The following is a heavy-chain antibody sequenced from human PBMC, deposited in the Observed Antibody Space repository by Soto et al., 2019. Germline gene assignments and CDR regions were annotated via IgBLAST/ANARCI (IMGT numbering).Heavy chain of an antibody. CDR1: GFTFSSYG. Sequence: GGSLRLSCAASGFTFSSYGMHWVRQAPGKGLEWVAVIWYDGSNKYYADSVKGRFTISRDNSKNTLYLQMNSLRAEDTAVYYCARDREVGATVSPYFDYWGQGTLVTVSS. V-gene: IGHV3-33*01. J-gene: IGHJ4*02. D-gene: IGHD1-26*01. CDR3: ARDREVGATVSPYFDY. CDR2: IWYDGSNK.